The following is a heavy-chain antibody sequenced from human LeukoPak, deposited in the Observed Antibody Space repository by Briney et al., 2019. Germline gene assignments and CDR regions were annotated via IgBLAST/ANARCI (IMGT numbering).Heavy chain of an antibody. CDR1: GGSVTSTNW. D-gene: IGHD3-3*01. J-gene: IGHJ4*02. Sequence: PSETLSLTCGVSGGSVTSTNWWTWVRQPPGKGLEWIGEVHLDGRTNYNPSLKSRLTISVDLSENHISLKLTSVTAADTAVYYCAREGGFFRPLDYSGQGTLVTVSS. V-gene: IGHV4-4*02. CDR3: AREGGFFRPLDY. CDR2: VHLDGRT.